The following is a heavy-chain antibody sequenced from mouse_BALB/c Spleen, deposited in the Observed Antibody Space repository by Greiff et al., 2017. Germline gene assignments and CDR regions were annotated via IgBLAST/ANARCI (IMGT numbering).Heavy chain of an antibody. J-gene: IGHJ4*01. CDR1: GFSLTSYG. CDR3: AREGAPDYYAMDY. CDR2: IWAGGST. Sequence: QVQLQQSGPGLVAPSQSLSITCTVSGFSLTSYGVHWVRQPPGKGLEWLGVIWAGGSTNYNSALMSRLSISKDNSKSQVFLKMNSLQTDDTAMYYCAREGAPDYYAMDYWGQGTSVTVSS. V-gene: IGHV2-9*02.